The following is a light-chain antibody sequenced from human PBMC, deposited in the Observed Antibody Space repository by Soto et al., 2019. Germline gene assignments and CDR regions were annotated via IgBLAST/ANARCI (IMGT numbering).Light chain of an antibody. CDR1: QSISSW. J-gene: IGKJ1*01. CDR3: QHYNSYSEA. Sequence: DIQMTQSPSTLSASVGDRVTITCRASQSISSWLAWYQQAPGKAPKPLIYDASSLESGVPSRFSGSGSGTEFTLTISSLQPDDFATYYCQHYNSYSEAFGQGTKVDIK. CDR2: DAS. V-gene: IGKV1-5*01.